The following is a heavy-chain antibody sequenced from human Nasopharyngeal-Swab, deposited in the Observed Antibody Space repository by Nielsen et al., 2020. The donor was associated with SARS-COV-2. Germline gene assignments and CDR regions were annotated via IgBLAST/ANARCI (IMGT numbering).Heavy chain of an antibody. CDR2: IYYSGST. V-gene: IGHV4-39*01. J-gene: IGHJ4*02. D-gene: IGHD6-19*01. CDR3: ARPLYSSGWYPGY. Sequence: ESLKISCTVSGGSISSSSYYWGWIRQPPGKGLEWIGSIYYSGSTYYNPSLKSRVTISVDTSKNQFSLKLSSVTAADTAVYYCARPLYSSGWYPGYWGQGTLVTVSS. CDR1: GGSISSSSYY.